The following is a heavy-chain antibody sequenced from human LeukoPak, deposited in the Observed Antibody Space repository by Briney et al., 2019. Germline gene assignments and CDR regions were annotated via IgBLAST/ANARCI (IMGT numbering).Heavy chain of an antibody. CDR2: ISISGDTT. CDR3: ANEIRPNDY. Sequence: PGGSLRLSCGASGFTFSGHAMTWFRQAPGKGLEWVSAISISGDTTYYADAVKGRFTISRDNSKNTVYLQMNSLRAEDTAVYYCANEIRPNDYWGQGTLVTVSS. J-gene: IGHJ4*02. CDR1: GFTFSGHA. V-gene: IGHV3-23*01. D-gene: IGHD4-17*01.